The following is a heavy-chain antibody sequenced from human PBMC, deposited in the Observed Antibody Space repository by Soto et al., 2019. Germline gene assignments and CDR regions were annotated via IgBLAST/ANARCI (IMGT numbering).Heavy chain of an antibody. V-gene: IGHV5-10-1*01. CDR2: IDPSDSYT. J-gene: IGHJ4*02. CDR1: GYSFTSYW. CDR3: AKISSSSGFKDY. Sequence: GESLKISFKGSGYSFTSYWISWVRQMPGKGLEWMGRIDPSDSYTNYSPSFQGHVTISADKSISTAYLQWSSLKASDTAMYYCAKISSSSGFKDYWGQGTLVTVSS. D-gene: IGHD6-6*01.